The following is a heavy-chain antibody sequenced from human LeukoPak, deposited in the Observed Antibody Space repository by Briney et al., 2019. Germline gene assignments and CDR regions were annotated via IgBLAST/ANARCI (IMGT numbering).Heavy chain of an antibody. CDR3: AREPSGYCNDDGCQDWFDP. CDR2: IIPIFDSS. CDR1: GGTFGSSA. V-gene: IGHV1-69*13. D-gene: IGHD2-15*01. Sequence: ASVKVSCKASGGTFGSSAISWVRQATGQGLEWMGAIIPIFDSSNYAQKFQGRVTITADASTSTAYMELTSLRSEDTAVYFCAREPSGYCNDDGCQDWFDPWGQGTLVTVSS. J-gene: IGHJ5*02.